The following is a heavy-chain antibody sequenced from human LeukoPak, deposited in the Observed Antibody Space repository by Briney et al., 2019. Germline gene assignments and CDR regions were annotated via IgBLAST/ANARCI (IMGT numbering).Heavy chain of an antibody. CDR2: INHGGST. V-gene: IGHV4-34*01. Sequence: GSLRLSCAASGFTFSSYAMSWIRQPPGKGLEWIGEINHGGSTNNNPSLKSRVTVLVDASKNQFSLKLSSVTAADSAVYYCARSRAGNDFLSAFYAFDIWGQGTMVTVSS. J-gene: IGHJ3*02. D-gene: IGHD3-3*01. CDR3: ARSRAGNDFLSAFYAFDI. CDR1: GFTFSSYA.